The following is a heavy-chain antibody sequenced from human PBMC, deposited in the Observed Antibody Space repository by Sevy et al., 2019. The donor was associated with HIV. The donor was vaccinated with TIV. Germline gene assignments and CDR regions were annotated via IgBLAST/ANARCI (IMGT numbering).Heavy chain of an antibody. CDR3: ARYRPRYSSSWYEDDY. CDR1: GYTFTSYA. CDR2: INTNTGNP. D-gene: IGHD6-13*01. J-gene: IGHJ4*02. Sequence: GSVKVSCKASGYTFTSYAMNWVRQAPRQGLERTGWINTNTGNPTYSQGFTGRFVFSLDTSVSTAYLQISSLKAEDTAVYYCARYRPRYSSSWYEDDYWGQGTLVNVSS. V-gene: IGHV7-4-1*02.